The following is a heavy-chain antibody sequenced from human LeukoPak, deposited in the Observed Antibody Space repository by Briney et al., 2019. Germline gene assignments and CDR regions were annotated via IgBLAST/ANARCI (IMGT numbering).Heavy chain of an antibody. D-gene: IGHD7-27*01. CDR3: VRDLNWAFDY. CDR1: GLTINIST. Sequence: GGSLRLSCAPSGLTINISTMNWVRQAPGKGLEWISYINTKSKTIYYADSVKGRFTISRDNAKNSLHLQMNSLRAEDTALYYCVRDLNWAFDYCGQGTLVTVSS. J-gene: IGHJ4*02. CDR2: INTKSKTI. V-gene: IGHV3-48*01.